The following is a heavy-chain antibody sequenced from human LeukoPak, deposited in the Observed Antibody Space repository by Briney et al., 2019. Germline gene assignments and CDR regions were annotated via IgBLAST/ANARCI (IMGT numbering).Heavy chain of an antibody. Sequence: SETLSLTCTVSGGSISSYYWSWIRQPPGKGLEWIGSIYYSGSTYYNPSLKSRVTISVDTSKNQFSLKLSSVTAADTAVYYCARDVLVGATLYWFDPWGQGTLVTVSS. V-gene: IGHV4-59*12. D-gene: IGHD1-26*01. CDR3: ARDVLVGATLYWFDP. CDR2: IYYSGST. J-gene: IGHJ5*02. CDR1: GGSISSYY.